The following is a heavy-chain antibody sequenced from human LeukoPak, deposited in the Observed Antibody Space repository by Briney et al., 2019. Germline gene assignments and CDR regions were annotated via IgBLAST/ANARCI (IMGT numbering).Heavy chain of an antibody. CDR3: ARDLWTFCSGYYWAY. D-gene: IGHD3-3*01. J-gene: IGHJ4*02. Sequence: ATVKVSCKASGYTFTGYYMHWVRQAPGQGLEWMGWINPNSGGTNYAQKFQGRVTMTRDTSISTAYMELSRLRSDDTAVYYCARDLWTFCSGYYWAYWGQGTLVTVSS. V-gene: IGHV1-2*02. CDR1: GYTFTGYY. CDR2: INPNSGGT.